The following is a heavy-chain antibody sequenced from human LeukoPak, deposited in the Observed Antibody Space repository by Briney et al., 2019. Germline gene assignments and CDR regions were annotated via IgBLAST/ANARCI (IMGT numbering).Heavy chain of an antibody. CDR3: AREGAESSGWADGYYFDY. CDR1: GGTFSSYA. V-gene: IGHV1-69*13. J-gene: IGHJ4*02. CDR2: IIPVFGTA. Sequence: SVKVSCKASGGTFSSYAISWVRQAPGQGLEWMGGIIPVFGTANYAQKFQGRVTITADESTSTAYMELSSLRSEDTAVYYCAREGAESSGWADGYYFDYWGQGTLVTVSS. D-gene: IGHD6-19*01.